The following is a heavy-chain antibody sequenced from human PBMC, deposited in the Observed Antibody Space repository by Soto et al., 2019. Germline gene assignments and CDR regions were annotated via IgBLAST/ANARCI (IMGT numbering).Heavy chain of an antibody. CDR2: INWNSANI. V-gene: IGHV3-9*01. J-gene: IGHJ2*01. CDR3: AKDLYGPTTVMDGYFAL. Sequence: EVQLVESGGGLVQPGRSLRLSCVASGFTFDDYAMHWVRHAPGRGLEWVSSINWNSANIGYADSVKGRFTISRDNAKNSLYLQLNRLRAEDTALYYCAKDLYGPTTVMDGYFALWGRGTLVTISS. D-gene: IGHD4-17*01. CDR1: GFTFDDYA.